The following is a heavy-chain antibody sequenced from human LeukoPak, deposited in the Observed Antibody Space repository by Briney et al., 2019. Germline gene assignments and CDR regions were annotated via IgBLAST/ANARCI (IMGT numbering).Heavy chain of an antibody. D-gene: IGHD6-13*01. CDR1: GFTVSSNY. Sequence: PGGSLRLSCAASGFTVSSNYMSWVRQAPGKGLEWVSIILSGADTYYADSVKGRFTVSRDNSKNMVYVQMNSLRAEDTAVYYCARGAAGGSGGIDYWGQGTLVTVSS. J-gene: IGHJ4*02. CDR3: ARGAAGGSGGIDY. CDR2: ILSGADT. V-gene: IGHV3-53*01.